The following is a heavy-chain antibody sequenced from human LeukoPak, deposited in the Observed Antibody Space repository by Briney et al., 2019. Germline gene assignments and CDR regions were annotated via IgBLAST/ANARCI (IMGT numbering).Heavy chain of an antibody. D-gene: IGHD6-13*01. V-gene: IGHV3-21*06. CDR1: GFTFSDYS. CDR3: ARGPFSSSWSGFDY. Sequence: PGGSLGLSCAASGFTFSDYSLNWVHQAPGKGLEWVSCISGDSRYIYYADSVEGRSTISRDNAQNSLYLHMNSLRAEDTAVYYCARGPFSSSWSGFDYWGQGTLVTVSS. J-gene: IGHJ4*02. CDR2: ISGDSRYI.